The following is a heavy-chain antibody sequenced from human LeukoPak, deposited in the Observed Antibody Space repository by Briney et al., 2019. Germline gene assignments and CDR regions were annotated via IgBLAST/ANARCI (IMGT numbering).Heavy chain of an antibody. Sequence: SETLSLTCTVSGGSISSGSYYWSWIRQPAGKGLEWIGRIYTSGSTNYNPSLKSRVTISVDTSKNQFSLKLSSVTAADTAVYYCARGLLRSYRWRNWFDPWGQGTLVTVSS. CDR1: GGSISSGSYY. V-gene: IGHV4-61*02. CDR3: ARGLLRSYRWRNWFDP. J-gene: IGHJ5*02. D-gene: IGHD3-16*02. CDR2: IYTSGST.